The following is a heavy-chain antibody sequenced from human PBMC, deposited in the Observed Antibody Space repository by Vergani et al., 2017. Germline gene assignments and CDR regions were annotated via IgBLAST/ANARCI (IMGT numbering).Heavy chain of an antibody. CDR2: IKNTVDST. J-gene: IGHJ4*02. CDR1: GFTSSSHA. D-gene: IGHD5-24*01. CDR3: GRGRDNYN. V-gene: IGHV3-23*01. Sequence: EVQLLQSAGAVVQPGGSLRLSCVASGFTSSSHAMSWVRQGHGQGLEWASSIKNTVDSTHYADSVKGRFTKSRDNSKTTLYFQMNSLRFEDTAVYYCGRGRDNYNWGQGTLVTVSS.